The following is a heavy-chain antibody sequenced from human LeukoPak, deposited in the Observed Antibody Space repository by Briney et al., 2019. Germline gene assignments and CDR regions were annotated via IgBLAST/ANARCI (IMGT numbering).Heavy chain of an antibody. CDR3: AGGQFSELRRLDWYVAY. Sequence: GESLKISCKGSGYSFTSKWIGWVRQMPGKGLEWLGIIYPDDSDTRYSPSFRGQVTISADKSISTAYLQWSSLKASDTAIYYCAGGQFSELRRLDWYVAYRGQGTLVTVSS. CDR2: IYPDDSDT. D-gene: IGHD3-9*01. J-gene: IGHJ4*02. CDR1: GYSFTSKW. V-gene: IGHV5-51*01.